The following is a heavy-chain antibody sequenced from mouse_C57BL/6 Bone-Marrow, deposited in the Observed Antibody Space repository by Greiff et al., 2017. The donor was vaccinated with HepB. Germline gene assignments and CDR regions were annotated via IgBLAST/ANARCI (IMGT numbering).Heavy chain of an antibody. CDR2: IYPRSGNT. D-gene: IGHD2-5*01. J-gene: IGHJ3*01. V-gene: IGHV1-81*01. CDR3: AREYYSNPFAY. CDR1: GYTFTSYG. Sequence: QVQLKESGAELARPGASVKLSCKASGYTFTSYGISWVKQRTGQGLEWIGEIYPRSGNTYYNEKFKGKATLTADKSSSTAYMELRSLTSEDSAVYFCAREYYSNPFAYWGQGTLVTVSA.